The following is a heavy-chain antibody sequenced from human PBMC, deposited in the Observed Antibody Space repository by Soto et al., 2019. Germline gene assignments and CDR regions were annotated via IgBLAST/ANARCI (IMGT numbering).Heavy chain of an antibody. CDR1: GYTFTNYL. V-gene: IGHV1-2*02. J-gene: IGHJ2*01. Sequence: QVQLVQSGSEVKKPGASVTVSCRASGYTFTNYLIQWVRQAPGQGLEWMGWINPHSGDTTYAQRFQGRLTMTRDTSISTAFLQLSSLRSDDAAVYYCAREGLTGYWFCDLLGRGTLVTVSS. D-gene: IGHD6-19*01. CDR2: INPHSGDT. CDR3: AREGLTGYWFCDL.